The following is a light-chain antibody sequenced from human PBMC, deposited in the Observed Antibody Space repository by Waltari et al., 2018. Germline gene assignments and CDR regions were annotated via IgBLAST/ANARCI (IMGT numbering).Light chain of an antibody. V-gene: IGKV4-1*01. Sequence: DIVMTQSPDSLAVSLGERATINCKSSQSILYSANNKNYLAWYQPKPGQPPNLLIYGASTREAGVPDRVSGSGSGADVTLTISRLQAEDVAVYYCQQYYSTPFTFGPGTKVDIK. CDR2: GAS. CDR3: QQYYSTPFT. CDR1: QSILYSANNKNY. J-gene: IGKJ3*01.